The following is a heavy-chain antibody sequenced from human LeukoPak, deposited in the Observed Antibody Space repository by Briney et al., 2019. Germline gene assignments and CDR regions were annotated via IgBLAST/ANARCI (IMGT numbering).Heavy chain of an antibody. CDR2: VNPNSGDT. V-gene: IGHV1-2*02. Sequence: LWASVKVSCKASGYTFTGYYLHWVRQAPGQGLEWMGCVNPNSGDTNYAQKFQGSVTMTRDTSISTVYMELSRLRSDDTAVYYCARASGSYWWFDSWGQGTLVTVSS. D-gene: IGHD1-26*01. CDR1: GYTFTGYY. J-gene: IGHJ5*01. CDR3: ARASGSYWWFDS.